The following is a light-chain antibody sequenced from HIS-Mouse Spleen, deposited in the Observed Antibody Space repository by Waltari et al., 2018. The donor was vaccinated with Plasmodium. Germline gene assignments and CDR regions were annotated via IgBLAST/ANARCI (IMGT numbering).Light chain of an antibody. CDR2: KDS. Sequence: SYELTQPPSVSVSPGQTARIPCSGDALPKQYAYWYQQEPGQAPVLVIYKDSERPSGIPERFSGSSSGTTVTLTISGVQAEDEADYYCQSADSSGTYRVFGGGTKLTVL. J-gene: IGLJ2*01. CDR1: ALPKQY. V-gene: IGLV3-25*03. CDR3: QSADSSGTYRV.